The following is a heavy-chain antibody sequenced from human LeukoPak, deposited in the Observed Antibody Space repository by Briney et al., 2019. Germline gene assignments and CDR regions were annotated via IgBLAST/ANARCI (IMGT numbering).Heavy chain of an antibody. Sequence: GASVKVSCKASGYTFTSYAMHWVRQAPGQRLEWMGWINAGNGNTKYSQKFQGRDTITRDTSASTAYMELSSLRSEDTAVYYCARGSVMITFGVDYWGQGTLVTVSS. D-gene: IGHD3-16*01. CDR2: INAGNGNT. J-gene: IGHJ4*02. CDR3: ARGSVMITFGVDY. V-gene: IGHV1-3*01. CDR1: GYTFTSYA.